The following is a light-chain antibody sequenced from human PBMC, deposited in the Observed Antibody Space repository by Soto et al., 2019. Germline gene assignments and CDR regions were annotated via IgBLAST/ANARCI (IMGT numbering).Light chain of an antibody. J-gene: IGKJ3*01. V-gene: IGKV3-20*01. CDR3: QKYDSAPFT. CDR2: DAS. CDR1: QSVGRNY. Sequence: EIVLTQSPGTLSLSPGESATLSCRASQSVGRNYLAWFQHKPDQAPRLLIYDASNRATGVPDRFSGSGSGTDFTLSVTRLEPEDFATYYCQKYDSAPFTFGPGTRVEIK.